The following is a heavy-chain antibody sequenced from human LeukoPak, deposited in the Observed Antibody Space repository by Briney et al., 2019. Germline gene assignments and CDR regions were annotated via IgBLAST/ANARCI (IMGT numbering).Heavy chain of an antibody. CDR3: ARGVYIAAAQYGY. CDR1: GGSIXSYY. Sequence: SETPSLTCTVSGGSIXSYYWSWIRQPPGKXLEWIGYIYYSGTTNYNPSLKSRVTISVDTSKNQFSLKLSSVTAADTAVYYCARGVYIAAAQYGYWGQGTLVTVSS. CDR2: IYYSGTT. V-gene: IGHV4-59*01. D-gene: IGHD6-13*01. J-gene: IGHJ4*02.